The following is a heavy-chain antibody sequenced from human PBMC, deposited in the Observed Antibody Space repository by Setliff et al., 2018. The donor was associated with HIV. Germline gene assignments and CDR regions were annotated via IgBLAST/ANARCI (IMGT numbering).Heavy chain of an antibody. CDR2: IYSSGST. Sequence: KPSETLSLTCTVSGGSISNYYWSWIRQPPGKGLEWIGHIYSSGSTNYNPSLKSRVTISVDTSKNQISLKLSSVTAADTAVYYCARRMSSGSYYDYWGQGNLVTVSS. V-gene: IGHV4-59*08. CDR1: GGSISNYY. CDR3: ARRMSSGSYYDY. D-gene: IGHD1-26*01. J-gene: IGHJ4*02.